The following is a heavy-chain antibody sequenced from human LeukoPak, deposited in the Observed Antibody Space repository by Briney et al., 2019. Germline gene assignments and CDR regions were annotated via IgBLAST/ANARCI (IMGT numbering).Heavy chain of an antibody. CDR3: IPRRRRDGLTWTPY. CDR2: IKRISDGGTT. CDR1: GFPSSNAH. Sequence: GGSLRLPCAASGFPSSNAHVNWVRQAPGKGLEWVGLIKRISDGGTTDYAAPVKGRFTISRDDSRTTLYLQMNSLKTEDTAVYYCIPRRRRDGLTWTPYCGQRTLVTVSS. D-gene: IGHD5-24*01. J-gene: IGHJ4*02. V-gene: IGHV3-15*01.